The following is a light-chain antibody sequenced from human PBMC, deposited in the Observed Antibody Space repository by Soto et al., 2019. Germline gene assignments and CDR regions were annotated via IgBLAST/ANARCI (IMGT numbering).Light chain of an antibody. Sequence: QSVLTQPSSVSGSPGQSITISCTGTSSDVGGYNFVSWYQQHPVRAPKLLIYEVSRRPSGVSNRFSGSKSGDTASLTISGLQAEDEADYYCYSYRGYYTRVFGTGTKVTVL. CDR2: EVS. CDR1: SSDVGGYNF. J-gene: IGLJ1*01. V-gene: IGLV2-14*01. CDR3: YSYRGYYTRV.